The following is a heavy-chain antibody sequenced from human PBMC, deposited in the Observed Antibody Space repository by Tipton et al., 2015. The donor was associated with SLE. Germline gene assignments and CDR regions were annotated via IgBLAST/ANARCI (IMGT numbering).Heavy chain of an antibody. Sequence: TLSLTCAVYGGSFSGYYWSWIRQPPGKGLEWIGYIYYSGSTNYNPSLKSRVTISVDTSKNQFSLKLSSVTAADTAVYYCARSEWGYSYALDYWGQGTLVTVSS. V-gene: IGHV4-34*01. CDR2: IYYSGST. D-gene: IGHD5-18*01. CDR1: GGSFSGYY. CDR3: ARSEWGYSYALDY. J-gene: IGHJ4*02.